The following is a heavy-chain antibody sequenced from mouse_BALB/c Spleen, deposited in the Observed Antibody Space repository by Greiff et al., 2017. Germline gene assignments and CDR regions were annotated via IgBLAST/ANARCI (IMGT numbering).Heavy chain of an antibody. CDR1: GYAFTNYL. CDR3: ARYDEYYYAMDY. Sequence: VQLQQSGAELVRPGTSVKVSCKASGYAFTNYLIEWVKQRPGQGLEWIGVINPGSGGTNYNEKFKGKATLTADKTSSTVYMHLSSLTSDDSAVYSCARYDEYYYAMDYWGQGTSVTVSS. V-gene: IGHV1-54*01. J-gene: IGHJ4*01. D-gene: IGHD2-12*01. CDR2: INPGSGGT.